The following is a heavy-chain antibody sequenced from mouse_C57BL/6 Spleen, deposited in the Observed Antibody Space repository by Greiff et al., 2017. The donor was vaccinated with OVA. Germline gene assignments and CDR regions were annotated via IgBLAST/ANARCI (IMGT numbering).Heavy chain of an antibody. CDR3: AKRDWGAMDY. V-gene: IGHV2-3*01. CDR2: LCGDGST. Sequence: QVQLKESGPGLVAPSQSLSITCTVSGFSLTSYCVSWVRQPPGKGLEWLGVLCGDGSTNYHSALISRLSISKDNSKSEVFLKLSSLQTDDTATYYCAKRDWGAMDYWGQGTSVTVSS. D-gene: IGHD4-1*01. J-gene: IGHJ4*01. CDR1: GFSLTSYC.